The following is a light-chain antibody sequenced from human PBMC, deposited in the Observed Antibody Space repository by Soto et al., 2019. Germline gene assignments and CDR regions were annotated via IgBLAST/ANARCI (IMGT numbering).Light chain of an antibody. J-gene: IGKJ1*01. V-gene: IGKV3-15*01. Sequence: VMTQSPATLSVPLGERATLSCRASQSVSSKVAWYQQKPGQAPRLLIYDASTRATGIPARFSGRGSGTEFTLTIGSLQSEDFAVYSCHQYHNWTFGQGTKVDIK. CDR3: HQYHNWT. CDR2: DAS. CDR1: QSVSSK.